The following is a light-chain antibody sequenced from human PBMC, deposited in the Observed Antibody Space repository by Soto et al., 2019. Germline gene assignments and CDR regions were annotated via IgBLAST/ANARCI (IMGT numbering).Light chain of an antibody. V-gene: IGLV1-51*01. J-gene: IGLJ3*02. CDR3: GTWDAGWV. CDR1: SSNFGNKY. CDR2: DSN. Sequence: QSVLTQPPSVSAAPGQKVTISCSGSSSNFGNKYVSWYQQLPGAAPKLLIYDSNKRASGTPDRFSSSKSGTSATLGITGLQTGDEADYYCGTWDAGWVFGGGTKVTVL.